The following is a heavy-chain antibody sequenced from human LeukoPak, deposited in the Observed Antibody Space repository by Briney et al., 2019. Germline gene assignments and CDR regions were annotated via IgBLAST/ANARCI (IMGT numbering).Heavy chain of an antibody. CDR2: INSDGSST. J-gene: IGHJ4*02. CDR1: GFTFSSYW. D-gene: IGHD1-26*01. CDR3: AKAGGRREQGDNYFDY. V-gene: IGHV3-74*01. Sequence: GGSLRLSCAASGFTFSSYWMHWVRQAPGKGLVWVSRINSDGSSTSYADSVKGRFTISRDNAKNTLYLQMNSLRAEDTAVYYCAKAGGRREQGDNYFDYWGQGTLVTVSS.